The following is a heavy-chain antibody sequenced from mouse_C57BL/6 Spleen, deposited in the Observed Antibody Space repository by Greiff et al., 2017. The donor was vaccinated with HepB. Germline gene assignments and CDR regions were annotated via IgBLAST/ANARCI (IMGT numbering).Heavy chain of an antibody. Sequence: EVKLVESEGGLVQPGSSMKLSCTASGFTFSDYYMAWVRQVPEKGLEWVANINYDGSSTYYLDSLKSRFIISRANAKNILYLQMSSLKSEDTATYYCAREVRWGSTYFDYWGQGTTLTVSS. V-gene: IGHV5-16*01. CDR2: INYDGSST. D-gene: IGHD1-1*02. CDR1: GFTFSDYY. J-gene: IGHJ2*01. CDR3: AREVRWGSTYFDY.